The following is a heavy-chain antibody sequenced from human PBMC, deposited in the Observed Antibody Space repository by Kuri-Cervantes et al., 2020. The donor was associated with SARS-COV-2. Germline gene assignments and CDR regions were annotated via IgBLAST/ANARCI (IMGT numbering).Heavy chain of an antibody. J-gene: IGHJ5*02. CDR3: ARETTEDYYDSSGYEAPHWFDP. CDR2: ISYDGSNK. Sequence: GESLKISCAASGFTFSSYAMHWVRQAPGKGLEWVAVISYDGSNKYYADSVKGRFTISRDNSKSTLYLQMNSLRAEDTAVYYCARETTEDYYDSSGYEAPHWFDPWGQGTLVTVSS. CDR1: GFTFSSYA. D-gene: IGHD3-22*01. V-gene: IGHV3-30-3*01.